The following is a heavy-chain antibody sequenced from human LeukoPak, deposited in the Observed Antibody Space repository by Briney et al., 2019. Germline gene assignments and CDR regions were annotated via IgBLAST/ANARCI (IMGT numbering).Heavy chain of an antibody. CDR1: GGSISSSSYY. Sequence: KPSETLSLTCTVSGGSISSSSYYWGWIRQPPGKGLEWIGSIYCSGSTYYNPSLKSRVTISVDTSKNQFSLKLSSVTAADTAVYYCARERIVGATFPFDYWGQGTLVTVSS. D-gene: IGHD1-26*01. CDR3: ARERIVGATFPFDY. V-gene: IGHV4-39*07. J-gene: IGHJ4*02. CDR2: IYCSGST.